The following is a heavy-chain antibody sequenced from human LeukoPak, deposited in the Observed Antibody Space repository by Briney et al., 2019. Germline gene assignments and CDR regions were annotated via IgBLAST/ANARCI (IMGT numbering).Heavy chain of an antibody. V-gene: IGHV1-2*02. CDR1: GYTFTGYY. J-gene: IGHJ4*02. CDR3: AREVSGGSYYVDY. D-gene: IGHD1-26*01. Sequence: AASVKVSCKASGYTFTGYYMHWVRQAPGQGLEWMGWINPNSGGTNYAQKFQGRVTMTRDTSISTAHMELSRLRSDDTAVYYCAREVSGGSYYVDYWGQGTLVTVSS. CDR2: INPNSGGT.